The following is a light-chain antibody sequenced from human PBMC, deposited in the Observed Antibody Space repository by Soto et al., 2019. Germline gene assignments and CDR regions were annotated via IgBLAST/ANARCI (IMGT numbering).Light chain of an antibody. CDR2: EVS. Sequence: QSARTQPASVSLSPGQSITISCTGTNSDVGGYNYVSWYQQHPGKAPELMIYEVSHRPSGVSNRFSGSKSDNTASLTISGLQAEDEADYYCSSYTSISTLYVFGTGTKVTVL. CDR1: NSDVGGYNY. V-gene: IGLV2-14*01. CDR3: SSYTSISTLYV. J-gene: IGLJ1*01.